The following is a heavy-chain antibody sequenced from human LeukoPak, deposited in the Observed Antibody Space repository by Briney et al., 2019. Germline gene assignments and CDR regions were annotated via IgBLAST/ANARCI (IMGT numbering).Heavy chain of an antibody. J-gene: IGHJ4*02. V-gene: IGHV3-23*01. CDR2: ISGSGDST. Sequence: PGGSLRLSCATSGFTFSNYAMSWVRQAPGKGLEWVSGISGSGDSTYYANSVKGRFTIARDNSKSTLYLQMNGLRAEDTAVYYCARERGGSDYWGQGTLVTVSS. CDR1: GFTFSNYA. CDR3: ARERGGSDY. D-gene: IGHD1-26*01.